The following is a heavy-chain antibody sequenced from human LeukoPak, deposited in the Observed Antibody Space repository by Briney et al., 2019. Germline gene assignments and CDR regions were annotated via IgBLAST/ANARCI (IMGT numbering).Heavy chain of an antibody. J-gene: IGHJ4*02. CDR2: IWYDGSNK. Sequence: PGGSLRLSCAASGFTFSSYGMHWVRQAPGKGLEWVAVIWYDGSNKYYADSVKGRFTISRDNSKNTLYLQMNSLRAEDTAVYYCAKEGPLEYYFDYWGQGTLVTVSS. CDR1: GFTFSSYG. V-gene: IGHV3-30*02. CDR3: AKEGPLEYYFDY.